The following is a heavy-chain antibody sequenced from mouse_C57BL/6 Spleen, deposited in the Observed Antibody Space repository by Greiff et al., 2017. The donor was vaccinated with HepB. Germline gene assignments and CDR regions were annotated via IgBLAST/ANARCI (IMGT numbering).Heavy chain of an antibody. J-gene: IGHJ4*01. CDR2: ISYDGSN. V-gene: IGHV3-6*01. CDR3: ARSPSYYYGTSMDY. Sequence: EVKVEESGPGLVKPSQSLSLTCSVTGYSITSGYYWNWIRQFPGNKLEWMGYISYDGSNNYNPSLKNRISITRDTSKNQFFLKLNSVTTEDTATYYCARSPSYYYGTSMDYWGQGTSVTVSS. D-gene: IGHD1-1*01. CDR1: GYSITSGYY.